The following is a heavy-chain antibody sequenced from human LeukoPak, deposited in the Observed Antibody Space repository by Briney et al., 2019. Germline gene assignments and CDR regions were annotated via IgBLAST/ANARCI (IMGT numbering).Heavy chain of an antibody. V-gene: IGHV4-61*01. D-gene: IGHD1-1*01. CDR3: ARAPETGWNDVRSAFDI. CDR1: GYSISSGYF. Sequence: KPSETLSLTCTVSGYSISSGYFWTWIRQPPGKGLGWIGYVYYSGSTNYNYNPSLKIRVTISVDTSKNQFSLKLSSVTAADTAVYYCARAPETGWNDVRSAFDIWGQGTMVTVSS. J-gene: IGHJ3*02. CDR2: VYYSGST.